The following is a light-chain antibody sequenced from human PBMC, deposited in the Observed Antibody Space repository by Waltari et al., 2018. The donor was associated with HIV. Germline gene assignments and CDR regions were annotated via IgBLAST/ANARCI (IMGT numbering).Light chain of an antibody. CDR1: QTVFSGSNNKNY. CDR2: WAS. CDR3: QQYYSTPPSLT. J-gene: IGKJ4*01. Sequence: DIVVTQSPDSLAVSLGERATLTRKSSQTVFSGSNNKNYLAWYQQRPGQPPKLLIYWASTRESGVPDRFNGSGSGTDFTLTISSLQAEDVAVYYCQQYYSTPPSLTFGGGTKVEIK. V-gene: IGKV4-1*01.